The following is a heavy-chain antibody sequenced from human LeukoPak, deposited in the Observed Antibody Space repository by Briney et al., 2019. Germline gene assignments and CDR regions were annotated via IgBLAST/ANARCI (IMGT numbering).Heavy chain of an antibody. D-gene: IGHD1-14*01. CDR3: ARITPGAFDI. Sequence: PSETLSLTCTVSGGSISSYCWSWIRQPPGKGLEWIGYIYYSGSTNYNPSLKSRVTISVDTSKNQFSLKLSSVTAADTAVYYCARITPGAFDIWGQGTMVTVSS. CDR1: GGSISSYC. J-gene: IGHJ3*02. V-gene: IGHV4-59*01. CDR2: IYYSGST.